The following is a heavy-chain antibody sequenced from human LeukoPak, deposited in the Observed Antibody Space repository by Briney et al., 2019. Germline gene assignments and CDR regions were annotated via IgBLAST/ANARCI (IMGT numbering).Heavy chain of an antibody. D-gene: IGHD3-16*02. J-gene: IGHJ4*02. CDR2: ISYDGSNK. CDR1: GFTFSSYA. V-gene: IGHV3-30-3*01. CDR3: ARDYGEDNDYVWGSYRPIYYFDY. Sequence: GGSLRLSCAASGFTFSSYAMHWVRQAPGKGLEWVAVISYDGSNKYYADSVKGRFTISRDNSKNTLYLQMNSLGAEDTAVYYCARDYGEDNDYVWGSYRPIYYFDYWGQGTLVTVSS.